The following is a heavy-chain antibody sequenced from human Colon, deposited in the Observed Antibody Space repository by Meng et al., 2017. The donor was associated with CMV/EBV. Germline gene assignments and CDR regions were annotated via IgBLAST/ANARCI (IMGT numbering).Heavy chain of an antibody. CDR1: GLIFRKST. J-gene: IGHJ4*02. CDR3: AKLGNYYDTSGYTI. Sequence: GESLKISCAASGLIFRKSTMSWLRQVPGKGLEWVPYISSSGSTTYHADSVKGRFTISRDNAKNSLYLQMNSLRADDTAVYYCAKLGNYYDTSGYTIWGQGTPVTVSS. CDR2: ISSSGSTT. V-gene: IGHV3-11*01. D-gene: IGHD3-22*01.